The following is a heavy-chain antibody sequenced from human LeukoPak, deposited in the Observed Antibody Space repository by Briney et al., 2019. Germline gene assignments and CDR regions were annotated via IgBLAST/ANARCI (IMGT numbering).Heavy chain of an antibody. CDR1: GFTFSSYE. V-gene: IGHV3-48*03. CDR3: ARARRSWTYYYDSSGPSDAFDI. Sequence: QPGGSLRLSCAASGFTFSSYEMNWVRQAPGKGLEWVSYISSSGSTIYYADSVKGRFTISRDNAKNSLYLQMNSLRAEDTAVYYCARARRSWTYYYDSSGPSDAFDIWGQGTMVTVSS. CDR2: ISSSGSTI. D-gene: IGHD3-22*01. J-gene: IGHJ3*02.